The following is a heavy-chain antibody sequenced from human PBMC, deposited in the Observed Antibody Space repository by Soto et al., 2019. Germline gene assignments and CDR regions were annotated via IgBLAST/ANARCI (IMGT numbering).Heavy chain of an antibody. J-gene: IGHJ6*02. CDR2: IYHSGST. D-gene: IGHD5-12*01. CDR3: ARDLGGYEDYYYYYGMDV. V-gene: IGHV4-4*02. CDR1: GGSISSSNW. Sequence: PSETLSLTCAASGGSISSSNWWSWVRQPPGKGLEWIGEIYHSGSTNYNPSLKSRVTISVDKSKNQFSLKLSSVTAADTAVYYCARDLGGYEDYYYYYGMDVWGQGTTVTV.